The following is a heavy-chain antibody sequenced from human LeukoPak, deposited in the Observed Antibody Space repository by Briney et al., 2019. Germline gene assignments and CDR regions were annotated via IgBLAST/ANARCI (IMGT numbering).Heavy chain of an antibody. CDR1: GYTFTSYG. CDR3: ARSYYYGSGSYYKPTEFDY. CDR2: ISAYNGNT. Sequence: ASVKVSCKASGYTFTSYGISWVRQAPGQGLEWMGWISAYNGNTNYAQKLQGRVTMTTDTSTSTAYMELRSLRSDDTAVYYCARSYYYGSGSYYKPTEFDYWGQGTLVTVSS. D-gene: IGHD3-10*01. J-gene: IGHJ4*02. V-gene: IGHV1-18*01.